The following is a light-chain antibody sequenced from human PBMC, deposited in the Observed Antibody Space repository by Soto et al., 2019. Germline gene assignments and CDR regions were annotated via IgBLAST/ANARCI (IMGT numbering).Light chain of an antibody. CDR2: KAS. CDR1: ESVSSW. Sequence: DIQLTHSPSTLSASVGDRVTITCRASESVSSWLAWYQQKPGKAPKLLIYKASILESGVPSRFSGSGSGTEFTLTISSLQPDDFATYYCQQYYSYPADFGQGTKVEIK. J-gene: IGKJ2*01. V-gene: IGKV1-5*03. CDR3: QQYYSYPAD.